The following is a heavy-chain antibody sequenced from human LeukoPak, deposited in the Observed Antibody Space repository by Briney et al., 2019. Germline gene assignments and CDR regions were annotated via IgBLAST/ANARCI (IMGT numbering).Heavy chain of an antibody. D-gene: IGHD7-27*01. Sequence: GSLGLSCAASGFTFSSYDMHWVRQATGKGLEWVSAIGTAGDTYYPGSVKGRFTISRENAKNSLYLQMNSLRAGDTAVYYCARGGTGDHAFDIWGQGTMVTVSS. CDR2: IGTAGDT. CDR1: GFTFSSYD. CDR3: ARGGTGDHAFDI. J-gene: IGHJ3*02. V-gene: IGHV3-13*01.